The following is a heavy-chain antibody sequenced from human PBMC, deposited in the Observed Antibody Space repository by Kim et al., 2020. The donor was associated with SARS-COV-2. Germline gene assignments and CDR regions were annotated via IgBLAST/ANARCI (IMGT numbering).Heavy chain of an antibody. D-gene: IGHD4-17*01. CDR3: TRDGDLTTYYYYGMDV. Sequence: GGSLRLSCTASGFTFGNYAMSWVRQAPGKGLEWVGFIRSKAYGGTTEYAASVKGRFTISRDDSKSIAYLQRNSLKTEDTAVYYCTRDGDLTTYYYYGMDVWGQGTTVTVSS. CDR2: IRSKAYGGTT. V-gene: IGHV3-49*04. J-gene: IGHJ6*02. CDR1: GFTFGNYA.